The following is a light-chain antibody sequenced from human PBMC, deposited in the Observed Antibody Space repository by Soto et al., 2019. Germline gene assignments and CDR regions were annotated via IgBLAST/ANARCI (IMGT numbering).Light chain of an antibody. CDR2: GAS. Sequence: IVLTQSPGTLSLSPGERATLSCRASQSVGRNYLAWYQQKPGQAPRLLIYGASSRATGIPDRFSGSGSGTDFTLTISRLEPEDFAVYYCQQYASSPLTFGGGTEVEIK. CDR1: QSVGRNY. CDR3: QQYASSPLT. J-gene: IGKJ4*01. V-gene: IGKV3-20*01.